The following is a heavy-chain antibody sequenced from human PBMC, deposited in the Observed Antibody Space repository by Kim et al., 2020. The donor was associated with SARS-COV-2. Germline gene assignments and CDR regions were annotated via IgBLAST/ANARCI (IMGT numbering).Heavy chain of an antibody. J-gene: IGHJ4*02. CDR2: ISGTGGST. V-gene: IGHV3-23*01. D-gene: IGHD2-15*01. CDR3: ANGYCTDGSCPFFY. CDR1: GFTFSSYI. Sequence: GGSLRLSCVASGFTFSSYIMSWVRQAPGKGLEWVSSISGTGGSTYYADSVKGRFTISRDNSKNTLYLQMNSLRTEDTAVYHCANGYCTDGSCPFFYWGQGTLVTVSS.